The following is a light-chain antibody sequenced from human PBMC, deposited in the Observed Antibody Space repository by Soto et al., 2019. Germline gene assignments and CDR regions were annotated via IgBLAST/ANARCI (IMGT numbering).Light chain of an antibody. J-gene: IGKJ4*01. CDR2: GAS. Sequence: EIVLTQSPATLSVSPGGGATLSCRASQSVSSNLAWYQQKPGQAPRLLIYGASTRATGIPARFSGSGSGTAFTLTISSLQSEDFAVYYCQHYNNWLRGTFGGGTKVEIK. CDR1: QSVSSN. V-gene: IGKV3-15*01. CDR3: QHYNNWLRGT.